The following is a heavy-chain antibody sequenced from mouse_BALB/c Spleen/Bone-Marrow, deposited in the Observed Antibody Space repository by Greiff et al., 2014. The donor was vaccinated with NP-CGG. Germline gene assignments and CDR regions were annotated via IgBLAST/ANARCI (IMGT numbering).Heavy chain of an antibody. CDR2: ISTYYGDA. Sequence: VQLQQSGAELVRPGVSVKISCKGSGYTFTDYAMHWVKQSHAKSLEWIGVISTYYGDASYNQKFKGKATMTVDKSSSTAYMELARLTSEDSAIYYCAREGNGNLDDWGQGTTLTVSS. CDR3: AREGNGNLDD. J-gene: IGHJ2*01. D-gene: IGHD2-1*01. V-gene: IGHV1S137*01. CDR1: GYTFTDYA.